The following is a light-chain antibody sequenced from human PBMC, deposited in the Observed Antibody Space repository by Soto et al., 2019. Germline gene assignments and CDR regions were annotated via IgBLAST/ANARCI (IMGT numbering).Light chain of an antibody. Sequence: DIQMTQSPSTLSASVGDRVTITCRASQSISSWLAWYQQKPGKAPKLLIYKASNLESGVPSRFSGSGSGTEFTLTISGLQPDDFATYYCQQYNSYLMYTFGQGTKLEIK. CDR3: QQYNSYLMYT. J-gene: IGKJ2*01. CDR2: KAS. CDR1: QSISSW. V-gene: IGKV1-5*03.